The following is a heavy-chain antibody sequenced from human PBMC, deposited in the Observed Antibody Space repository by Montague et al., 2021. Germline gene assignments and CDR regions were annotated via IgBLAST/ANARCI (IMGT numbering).Heavy chain of an antibody. J-gene: IGHJ5*02. V-gene: IGHV4-4*02. D-gene: IGHD1-26*01. Sequence: SETLSLTCTVSGATISSSYFWLWVRQPLGTGLAWTGDFFHRTSCYSPSLKARLTVSMDTSTNQFSLKLSSVTAAVTAIYYCSVGSESAWELLHHWGQGFLVTVAS. CDR1: GATISSSYF. CDR3: SVGSESAWELLHH. CDR2: FFHRTS.